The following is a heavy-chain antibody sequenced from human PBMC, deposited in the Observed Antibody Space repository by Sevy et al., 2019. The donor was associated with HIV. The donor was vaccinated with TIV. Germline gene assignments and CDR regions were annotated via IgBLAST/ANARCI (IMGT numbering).Heavy chain of an antibody. CDR3: AVWGYDFWSGYNAFDI. D-gene: IGHD3-3*01. J-gene: IGHJ3*02. CDR1: GGTFSSYA. Sequence: ASVKVSCKASGGTFSSYAISWVRQAPGQGLEWMGGIIPIFGTANYAQKFQGRVTITADKSTSIAYMELSSLRSEDTAVYYCAVWGYDFWSGYNAFDIWGQGTMVTVSS. V-gene: IGHV1-69*06. CDR2: IIPIFGTA.